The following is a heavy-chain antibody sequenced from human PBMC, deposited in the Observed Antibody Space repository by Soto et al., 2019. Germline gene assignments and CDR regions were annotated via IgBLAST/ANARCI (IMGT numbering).Heavy chain of an antibody. CDR1: GGSRCFGGCY. Sequence: PSETLSLTFTVSGGSRCFGGCYCSWKRQHPGKGLEWIGYIYYSGSTYYNQSLKSRVTISVDTSKNQFSLKLSSVTAAETAVYYCVGVSYRNSINVWYFDYWGEGCLVTVSS. D-gene: IGHD4-4*01. CDR3: VGVSYRNSINVWYFDY. J-gene: IGHJ4*02. V-gene: IGHV4-31*02. CDR2: IYYSGST.